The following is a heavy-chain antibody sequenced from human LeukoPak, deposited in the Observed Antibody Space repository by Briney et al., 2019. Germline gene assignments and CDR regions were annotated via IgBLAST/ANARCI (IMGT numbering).Heavy chain of an antibody. CDR3: ARGVAVVPATHYYFDY. Sequence: SGTLSLTCGVSGGSITNTNYWTWVRQPPGKGLEWIGEVSLQGSTNYNPSLMGRVAISVDTSENHISLQLTSVTAADTAVYYCARGVAVVPATHYYFDYWGQGSLVTVSS. V-gene: IGHV4-4*02. CDR2: VSLQGST. J-gene: IGHJ4*02. D-gene: IGHD2-2*01. CDR1: GGSITNTNY.